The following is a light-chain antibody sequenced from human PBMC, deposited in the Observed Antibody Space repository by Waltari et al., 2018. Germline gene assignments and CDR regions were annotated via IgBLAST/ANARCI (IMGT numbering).Light chain of an antibody. J-gene: IGLJ2*01. V-gene: IGLV2-14*03. CDR3: TTYPDTNTPVV. Sequence: QSALTQPASVSGSPGQSVTISCTGVSSAGDDYTIAAWFRQPPGKVPKLILFDVSTRPSDISNRFSGYKSGNTAYLTISRLQADDEADYYCTTYPDTNTPVVFGGGTKVTV. CDR1: SSAGDDYTI. CDR2: DVS.